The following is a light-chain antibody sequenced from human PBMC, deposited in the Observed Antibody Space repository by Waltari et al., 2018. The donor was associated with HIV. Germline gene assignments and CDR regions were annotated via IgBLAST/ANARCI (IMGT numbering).Light chain of an antibody. CDR2: YDT. CDR1: NIGSKS. Sequence: SYVLTQPPSVSVAPGKTARITCGGNNIGSKSVHWYQQKPGQAPVLVIFYDTDRPSWSPERFYVSNSGSTATLTISMVEAGDEADYYCQVWDSSSDHVVFGGGTKLTVL. CDR3: QVWDSSSDHVV. V-gene: IGLV3-21*04. J-gene: IGLJ2*01.